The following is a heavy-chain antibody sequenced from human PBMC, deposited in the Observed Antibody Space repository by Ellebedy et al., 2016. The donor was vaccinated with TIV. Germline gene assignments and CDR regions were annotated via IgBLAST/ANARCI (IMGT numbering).Heavy chain of an antibody. CDR3: ARTSGWSRY. D-gene: IGHD6-19*01. Sequence: SETLSLTCTVSGGSISSSSYYWGWIRQPPGKGLEWIGSIYYSGSTYYNPSLKSRVTISVDTSKNQFSLKLSSVTAADTAVYYCARTSGWSRYWGQGTLVTVSS. V-gene: IGHV4-39*01. CDR1: GGSISSSSYY. CDR2: IYYSGST. J-gene: IGHJ4*02.